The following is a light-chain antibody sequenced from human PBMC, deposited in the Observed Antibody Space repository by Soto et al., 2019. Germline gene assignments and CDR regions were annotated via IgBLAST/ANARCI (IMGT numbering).Light chain of an antibody. CDR3: QSYDSSNVV. CDR2: EDN. V-gene: IGLV6-57*04. Sequence: NFMLTQPHSVSESPGKTVTISCTRSSGSIASNYVQWYQQRPGSAPTTVIYEDNQRPSGVPDRFSGSIDSSSNSASRTISGLKTEDEADYYCQSYDSSNVVFGGGTKVTVL. CDR1: SGSIASNY. J-gene: IGLJ2*01.